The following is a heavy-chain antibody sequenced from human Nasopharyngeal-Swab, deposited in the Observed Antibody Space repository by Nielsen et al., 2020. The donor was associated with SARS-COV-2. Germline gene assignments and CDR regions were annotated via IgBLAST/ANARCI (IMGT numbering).Heavy chain of an antibody. Sequence: SETLSLTCTVSGGSISSGGYFWSWIRQPPGKGLEWIGYIYYSGTTYYNPSLKSRVTISVDTSKNQFSLKLSSVTAADTAVYFCAREVIPVADTDAFDIWGQGTVVTVSS. CDR1: GGSISSGGYF. V-gene: IGHV4-30-4*08. J-gene: IGHJ3*02. CDR3: AREVIPVADTDAFDI. CDR2: IYYSGTT. D-gene: IGHD6-19*01.